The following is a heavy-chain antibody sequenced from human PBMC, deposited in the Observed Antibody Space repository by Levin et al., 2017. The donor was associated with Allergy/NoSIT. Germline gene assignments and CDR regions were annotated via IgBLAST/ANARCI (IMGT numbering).Heavy chain of an antibody. Sequence: SQTLSLTCSVSGGSISSASYFWSWIRQPAGKGLEWIGRIYTTGSTNYNPSLKSRVTISIDTSKNQFSLKMSSVTAADTAVYYCARERDTLVRGSSIGYYYMDVWGKGTTVTVSS. V-gene: IGHV4-61*02. D-gene: IGHD3-10*01. J-gene: IGHJ6*03. CDR3: ARERDTLVRGSSIGYYYMDV. CDR2: IYTTGST. CDR1: GGSISSASYF.